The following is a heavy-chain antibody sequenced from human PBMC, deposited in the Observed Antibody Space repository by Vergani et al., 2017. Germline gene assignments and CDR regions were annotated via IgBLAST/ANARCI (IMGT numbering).Heavy chain of an antibody. J-gene: IGHJ4*02. CDR2: IYYSGRT. CDR3: ARGGIYGDYLNFDY. V-gene: IGHV4-61*01. CDR1: GGSVNSGSYY. D-gene: IGHD4-17*01. Sequence: QVQLQESGPGLVTPSETLSLTCTVSGGSVNSGSYYWSWPRPPQGKGLELIGYIYYSGRTDYNPSRKRRVTIAVDTSKNQLSLKLSSVTAADTAVYYCARGGIYGDYLNFDYWGQGTLVTVSS.